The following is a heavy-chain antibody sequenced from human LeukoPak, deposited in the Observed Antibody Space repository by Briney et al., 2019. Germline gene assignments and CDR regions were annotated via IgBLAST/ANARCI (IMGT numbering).Heavy chain of an antibody. J-gene: IGHJ1*01. D-gene: IGHD2-15*01. V-gene: IGHV3-30*04. CDR3: ARDGSYCSGGSCYTGEYFQH. CDR2: ISYDGSGK. Sequence: GGSLRLSCAASEFTFSTHSMHWVRQAPGKGLEWVALISYDGSGKLYADSVKGRLTISRDNSKNTLFLQMSSLRDEDTAIYYCARDGSYCSGGSCYTGEYFQHWGQGTLVTVSS. CDR1: EFTFSTHS.